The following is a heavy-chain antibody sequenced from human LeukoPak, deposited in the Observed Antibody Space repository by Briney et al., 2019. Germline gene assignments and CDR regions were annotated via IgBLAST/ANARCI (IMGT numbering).Heavy chain of an antibody. D-gene: IGHD6-13*01. CDR1: GFTFSSYE. V-gene: IGHV3-48*03. CDR2: ISSSGSTI. Sequence: GSLRLSCAASGFTFSSYEMNWVRQPPGKGLEWVSYISSSGSTIYYADSVKGRFTISRDNAKNSLYLQMNSLRAEDTAVYYCARGAALGYFDYWGQGTLVTVSS. CDR3: ARGAALGYFDY. J-gene: IGHJ4*02.